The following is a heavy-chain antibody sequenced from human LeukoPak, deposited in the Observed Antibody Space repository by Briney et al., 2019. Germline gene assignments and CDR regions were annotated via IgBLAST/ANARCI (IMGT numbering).Heavy chain of an antibody. J-gene: IGHJ6*02. D-gene: IGHD6-13*01. CDR3: ARGRIAAAGTGPYYYGTDV. CDR1: GGSISSYY. Sequence: SETLSLTCTVSGGSISSYYWSWIRQPPGKGLEWIGYIYYSGSTNYNPSLKSRVTISVDTSKNQFSLKLSSVTAADTAVYYCARGRIAAAGTGPYYYGTDVWGQGTTVTVSS. CDR2: IYYSGST. V-gene: IGHV4-59*01.